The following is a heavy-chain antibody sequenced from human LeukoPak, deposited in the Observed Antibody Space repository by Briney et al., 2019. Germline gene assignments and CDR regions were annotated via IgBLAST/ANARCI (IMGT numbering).Heavy chain of an antibody. CDR2: IPYDGSNK. Sequence: GRSLRLSCAASGCTFSSYAMHWVRQAPGKGLEWVAVIPYDGSNKYYADSVKGRFTISRDNSKNTLYLQMNSLRAEDTAVYYCAREYYYDSSGYFTYWGQGTLVTVFS. CDR1: GCTFSSYA. V-gene: IGHV3-30-3*01. J-gene: IGHJ4*02. D-gene: IGHD3-22*01. CDR3: AREYYYDSSGYFTY.